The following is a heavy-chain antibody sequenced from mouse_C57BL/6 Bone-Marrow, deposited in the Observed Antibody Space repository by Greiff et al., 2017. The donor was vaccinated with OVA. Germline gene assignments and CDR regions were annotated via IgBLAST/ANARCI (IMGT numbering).Heavy chain of an antibody. D-gene: IGHD2-5*01. V-gene: IGHV5-4*01. CDR3: ARSTIVTFDY. J-gene: IGHJ2*01. CDR2: ISDGGSYT. CDR1: GFTFSSYA. Sequence: EVQGVESGGGLVKPGGSLKLSCAASGFTFSSYAMSWVRQTPEKRLEWVATISDGGSYTYYPDNVKGRFTISRDNAKNNLYLQMSHLKSEDTAMXYCARSTIVTFDYWGQGTTLTVSS.